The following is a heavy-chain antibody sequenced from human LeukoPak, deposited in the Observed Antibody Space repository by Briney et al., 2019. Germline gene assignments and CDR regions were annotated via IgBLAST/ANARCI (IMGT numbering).Heavy chain of an antibody. V-gene: IGHV3-23*01. Sequence: PGGSLRLSCAASGFTFSSYAMSWVRQAPGKGLEWVSAISGSGGSTYYADSVKGRFTISRDNAKNSLYLQMNSLRAEDTAVYYCARTGRYSSSWYPDYWGQGTLVTVSS. J-gene: IGHJ4*02. CDR3: ARTGRYSSSWYPDY. CDR1: GFTFSSYA. CDR2: ISGSGGST. D-gene: IGHD6-13*01.